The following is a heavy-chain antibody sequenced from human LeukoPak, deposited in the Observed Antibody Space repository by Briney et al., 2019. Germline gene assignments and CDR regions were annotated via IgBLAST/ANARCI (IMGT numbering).Heavy chain of an antibody. Sequence: SEILSLTCTVSGGSISSSTFYWGWIRQPPGKGLEWIGSIYYSGRTYDSPSLKSRVTISVDTSKNQFSLKLSSVTAADTAVYYCARQGVVSAPSGLDAFDIWGQGTMVTVSS. CDR3: ARQGVVSAPSGLDAFDI. CDR1: GGSISSSTFY. CDR2: IYYSGRT. J-gene: IGHJ3*02. V-gene: IGHV4-39*01.